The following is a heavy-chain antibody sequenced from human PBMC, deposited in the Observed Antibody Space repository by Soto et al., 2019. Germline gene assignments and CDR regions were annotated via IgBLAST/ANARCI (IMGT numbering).Heavy chain of an antibody. CDR2: ISGYNGNT. CDR1: GYTLSSYG. D-gene: IGHD6-19*01. J-gene: IGHJ4*02. Sequence: QVQLVQSGAEVKKPGASVKVSCKASGYTLSSYGISWVRQAPGQGLEWMGWISGYNGNTDYAQSLQGRVTMTTDTFTNTAYMELRSLRSDDTAVYYCARARGQWLVTTEYDCWGQGTLVTVSS. CDR3: ARARGQWLVTTEYDC. V-gene: IGHV1-18*01.